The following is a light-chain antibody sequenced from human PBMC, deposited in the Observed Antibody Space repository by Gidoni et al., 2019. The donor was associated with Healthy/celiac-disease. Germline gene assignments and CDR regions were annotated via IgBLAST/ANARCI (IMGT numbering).Light chain of an antibody. CDR2: WAS. V-gene: IGKV4-1*01. J-gene: IGKJ1*01. CDR1: QSVLYSSNNKNY. Sequence: DIVMTQSPDSLAVSLGERATINCKSRQSVLYSSNNKNYLDGYQQKPGQPPKLLIYWASTRESGVPDRFSGSGSGTDFTLTISSLQAEDVAVYYCQQYYSTPQTFGQGTKVEIK. CDR3: QQYYSTPQT.